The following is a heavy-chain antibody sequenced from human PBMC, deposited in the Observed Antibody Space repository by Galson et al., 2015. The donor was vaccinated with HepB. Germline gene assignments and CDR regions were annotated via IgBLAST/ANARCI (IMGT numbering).Heavy chain of an antibody. CDR1: GFTFSSYW. D-gene: IGHD2-2*02. V-gene: IGHV3-74*01. CDR3: ARDPPDIVVVPAAIKDYYYYGMDV. CDR2: INSDGSST. Sequence: SLRLSCAASGFTFSSYWMHWVRQAPGKGLVWVSRINSDGSSTSYADSVKGRFTISRDNAKNTLYLQMNSLRAEDTAVYYCARDPPDIVVVPAAIKDYYYYGMDVWGQGTTVTVSS. J-gene: IGHJ6*02.